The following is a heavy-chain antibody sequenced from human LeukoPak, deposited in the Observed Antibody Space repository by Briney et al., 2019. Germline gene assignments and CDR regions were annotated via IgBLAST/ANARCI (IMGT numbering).Heavy chain of an antibody. CDR3: ASTVGPNYFDS. CDR1: GLTFNSYE. Sequence: GGSLRLSCAASGLTFNSYEIHWVRQAPGKGLVWVSRINSDGSSTTYADSVRGRFTISRDNAKNTLYLQMNSLRAEDTAVYYCASTVGPNYFDSWGRGTLVTVSS. J-gene: IGHJ4*02. CDR2: INSDGSST. V-gene: IGHV3-74*01.